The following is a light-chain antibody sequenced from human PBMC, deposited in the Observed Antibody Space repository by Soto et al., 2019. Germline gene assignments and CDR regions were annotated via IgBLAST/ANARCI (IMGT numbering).Light chain of an antibody. V-gene: IGLV2-14*03. Sequence: QSVLTQPASVSGSPGQSITISCTGTSSDVGAYNYVSWYQQHPGKAPKLMIYDVTNRPSGVSNRFSGSKSGYTASLTISGLKAEDEADYYCSSYTTSSTYVFGTGTKLPVL. CDR3: SSYTTSSTYV. CDR2: DVT. CDR1: SSDVGAYNY. J-gene: IGLJ1*01.